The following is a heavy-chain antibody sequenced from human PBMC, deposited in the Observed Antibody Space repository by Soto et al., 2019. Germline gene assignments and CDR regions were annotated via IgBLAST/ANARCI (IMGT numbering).Heavy chain of an antibody. J-gene: IGHJ5*02. V-gene: IGHV2-5*02. Sequence: GLDLEWLALIYWDDDKRYSPSLKSRLTITKDTSKNQVVLTMTNMDPVDTATYYCAHTDYGDYPNWFDPWGQGTLVTVSS. CDR3: AHTDYGDYPNWFDP. D-gene: IGHD4-17*01. CDR2: IYWDDDK.